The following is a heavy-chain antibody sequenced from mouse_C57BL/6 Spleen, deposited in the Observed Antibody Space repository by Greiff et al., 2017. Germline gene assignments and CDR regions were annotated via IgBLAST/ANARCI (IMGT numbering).Heavy chain of an antibody. J-gene: IGHJ4*01. V-gene: IGHV1-55*01. D-gene: IGHD1-1*01. Sequence: QVQLQQPGAELVKPGASVKMSCKASGYTFTSYWITWVKQRPGQGLEWIGDIYPGSGSTNYNEKFKGKATLTVDTSSSTAYMQLSSLTSEDSAVYYCARPDCCGRDYAMDYWGQGTSVTVAT. CDR2: IYPGSGST. CDR1: GYTFTSYW. CDR3: ARPDCCGRDYAMDY.